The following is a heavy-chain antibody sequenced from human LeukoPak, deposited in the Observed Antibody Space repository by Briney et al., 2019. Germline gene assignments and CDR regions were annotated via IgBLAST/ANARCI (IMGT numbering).Heavy chain of an antibody. CDR2: IKQHGSEK. V-gene: IGHV3-7*04. CDR3: AKDPYYDFWSGYYKEVWY. D-gene: IGHD3-3*01. CDR1: GFTFSSYW. Sequence: GGSLRLSCAASGFTFSSYWMSWVRQAPGKGLEWVANIKQHGSEKYYVDSVKGRFTISRDNSKNTLYLQMNSLRAEDTAVYYCAKDPYYDFWSGYYKEVWYWGQGTLVTVSS. J-gene: IGHJ4*02.